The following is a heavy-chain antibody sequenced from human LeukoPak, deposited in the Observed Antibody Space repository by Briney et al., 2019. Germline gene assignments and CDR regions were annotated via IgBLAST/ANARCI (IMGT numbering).Heavy chain of an antibody. J-gene: IGHJ4*02. Sequence: ASVKVSCKASGYTFTGYYMHWVRQAPGQGLEWMGWINPNGGGTNYAQKLQGRVTMTRDTSISTAYMELSRLRSDDTAVYYCASFRDYYDSSGYSYFDYWGQGTLVTVSS. CDR2: INPNGGGT. V-gene: IGHV1-2*02. CDR1: GYTFTGYY. CDR3: ASFRDYYDSSGYSYFDY. D-gene: IGHD3-22*01.